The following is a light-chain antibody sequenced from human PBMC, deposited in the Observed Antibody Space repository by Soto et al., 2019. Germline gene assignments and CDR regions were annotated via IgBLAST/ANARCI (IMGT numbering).Light chain of an antibody. V-gene: IGLV2-14*01. CDR2: DVT. J-gene: IGLJ2*01. CDR1: SSDIGDYDY. Sequence: QSALTQPASVSGSPGQSITISCTGTSSDIGDYDYVSWYQHLPGKAPKLLILDVTHRPSGVSDRFSGSKSGNTASLTISGVRPEDEADYYCCSYTDIALDVVFGGRTKLTVL. CDR3: CSYTDIALDVV.